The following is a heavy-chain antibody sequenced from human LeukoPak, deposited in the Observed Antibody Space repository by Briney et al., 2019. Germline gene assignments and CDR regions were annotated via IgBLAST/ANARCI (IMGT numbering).Heavy chain of an antibody. V-gene: IGHV7-4-1*02. CDR3: ARDDSSSSANFDY. D-gene: IGHD6-6*01. J-gene: IGHJ4*02. CDR1: GYTFTSNY. CDR2: INTNTGNP. Sequence: ASVKVSCKASGYTFTSNYIHWVRQAPGQGLEWMGWINTNTGNPTYAQGFTGRFVFSLDTSVSTAYLQISSLKAEDTAVYYCARDDSSSSANFDYWGQGTLVTVSS.